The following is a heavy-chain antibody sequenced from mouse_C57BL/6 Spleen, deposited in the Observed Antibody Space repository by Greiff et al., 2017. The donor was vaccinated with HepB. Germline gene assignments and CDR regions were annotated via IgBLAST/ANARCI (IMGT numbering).Heavy chain of an antibody. CDR1: GYTFTSYW. CDR2: IYPNSGST. Sequence: QVQLKQPGAELVKPGASVKLSCKASGYTFTSYWMHWVKQRPGQGLEWIGMIYPNSGSTNYNEKFKSKATLTVDKSSSTAYMQLSSLTSEDSAVYYCARRNRDDYDDLAWFAYWGQGTLVTVSA. J-gene: IGHJ3*01. D-gene: IGHD2-4*01. V-gene: IGHV1-64*01. CDR3: ARRNRDDYDDLAWFAY.